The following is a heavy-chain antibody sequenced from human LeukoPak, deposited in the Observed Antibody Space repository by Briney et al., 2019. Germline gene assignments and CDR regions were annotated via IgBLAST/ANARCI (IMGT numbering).Heavy chain of an antibody. CDR2: IKQDGSEK. J-gene: IGHJ4*02. CDR1: GFTFSTYS. V-gene: IGHV3-7*01. Sequence: GGSLRLSCAASGFTFSTYSLNWVRQAPGKGLEWVANIKQDGSEKYYVDSVKGRFTISRDNAKNSLYLQMNSLRAEDTAVYYCARESGYSGYDLYYFDYWGQGTLVTVSS. D-gene: IGHD5-12*01. CDR3: ARESGYSGYDLYYFDY.